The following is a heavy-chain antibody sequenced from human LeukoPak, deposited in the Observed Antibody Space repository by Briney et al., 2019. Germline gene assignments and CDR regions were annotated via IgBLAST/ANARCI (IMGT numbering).Heavy chain of an antibody. J-gene: IGHJ5*02. CDR1: GFTFSSYG. D-gene: IGHD6-13*01. CDR3: ASAAAGTPLSWFDP. Sequence: GRSLRLSCAASGFTFSSYGMHWVRQAPGKGLEWVAVIWYDGSNKYYADSVKGRFTISRDNSKNTLYLQMNSLRAEDTAVYYCASAAAGTPLSWFDPWGQGTLVTVSS. CDR2: IWYDGSNK. V-gene: IGHV3-33*01.